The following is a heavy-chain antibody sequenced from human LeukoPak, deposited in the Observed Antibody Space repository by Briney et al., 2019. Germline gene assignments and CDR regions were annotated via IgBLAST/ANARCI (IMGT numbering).Heavy chain of an antibody. J-gene: IGHJ4*02. Sequence: SETLSLTCAVSGYSISSGYYWGWIRPPPGKGLEWIGSIYHSGSTYYNPSLKSRVTISVDTSKNQFSLKLSSVTAADTAVYYCAINYGSLDYWGQGTLVTVSS. CDR3: AINYGSLDY. D-gene: IGHD4-17*01. CDR2: IYHSGST. CDR1: GYSISSGYY. V-gene: IGHV4-38-2*01.